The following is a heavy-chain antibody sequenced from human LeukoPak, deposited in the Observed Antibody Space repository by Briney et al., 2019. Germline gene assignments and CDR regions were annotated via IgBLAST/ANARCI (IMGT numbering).Heavy chain of an antibody. Sequence: GASVKVSCKASGYTFTGYYMHWVRQAPGQGLEWMGWINPNSGGTNYAQEFQGRVTMTRDTSISTAYMELSSLRSEDTAVYYCARVKSYYYDTSDKDAFDIWGQGTMVTVSS. V-gene: IGHV1-2*02. D-gene: IGHD3-22*01. CDR2: INPNSGGT. CDR1: GYTFTGYY. J-gene: IGHJ3*02. CDR3: ARVKSYYYDTSDKDAFDI.